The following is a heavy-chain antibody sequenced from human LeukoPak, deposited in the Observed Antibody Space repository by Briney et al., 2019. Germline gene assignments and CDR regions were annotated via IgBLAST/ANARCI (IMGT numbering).Heavy chain of an antibody. V-gene: IGHV1-18*01. CDR2: ISAYNGNT. J-gene: IGHJ5*02. CDR1: GYTFTSYG. Sequence: GASVKVSCKASGYTFTSYGISWVRQAPGQGLEWMGWISAYNGNTNYAQKLQGRVTMTTDTSTSTAYMELRSLRSDDTAVYYCARDLSPYDFWSGYYAWGQGTLVTVSS. D-gene: IGHD3-3*01. CDR3: ARDLSPYDFWSGYYA.